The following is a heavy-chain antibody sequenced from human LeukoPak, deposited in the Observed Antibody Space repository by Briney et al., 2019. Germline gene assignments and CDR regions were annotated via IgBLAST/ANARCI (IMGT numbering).Heavy chain of an antibody. Sequence: AGGSLRLCCTASGFTFSSYALTWVRQAPGKGLEWVSAISASGGSTYYADSVKGQFTISRDNSKNTLYLQMNSLRAEDTAVYYCAKNSGSYSYFGYWGQGILVTVSS. D-gene: IGHD1-26*01. CDR3: AKNSGSYSYFGY. CDR1: GFTFSSYA. J-gene: IGHJ4*02. CDR2: ISASGGST. V-gene: IGHV3-23*01.